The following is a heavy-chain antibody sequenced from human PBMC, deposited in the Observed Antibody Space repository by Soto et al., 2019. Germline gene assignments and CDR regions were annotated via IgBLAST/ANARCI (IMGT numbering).Heavy chain of an antibody. CDR3: ARPANTVADHFDL. J-gene: IGHJ4*02. V-gene: IGHV5-51*01. Sequence: VESLKISCQVSGYTFTIYWICWVLQMPVKGLEWMGIIYPSDSDTRYSPSFQGQVTISADQSINTAYLQWDSLKASDTAIYYCARPANTVADHFDLWGQGTPVTVSS. CDR1: GYTFTIYW. D-gene: IGHD4-17*01. CDR2: IYPSDSDT.